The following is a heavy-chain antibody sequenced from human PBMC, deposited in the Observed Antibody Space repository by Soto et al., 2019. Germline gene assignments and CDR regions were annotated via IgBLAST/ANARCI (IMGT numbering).Heavy chain of an antibody. V-gene: IGHV3-30*19. CDR3: ARVGPTKRIQRWYYFGH. CDR1: GYSVRSSA. Sequence: LRLSCAACGYSVRSSAMHWARQAPGKGLEWVAVISFDGSGQDYADSVKGRFTISRDASKNTVYLQMNSLRPEDTAMYYCARVGPTKRIQRWYYFGHWGQGTRVTVSS. J-gene: IGHJ4*02. D-gene: IGHD5-18*01. CDR2: ISFDGSGQ.